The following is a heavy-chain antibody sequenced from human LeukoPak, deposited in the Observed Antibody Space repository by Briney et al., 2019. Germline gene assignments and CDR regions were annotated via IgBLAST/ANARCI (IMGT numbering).Heavy chain of an antibody. CDR2: IGTAGTYI. D-gene: IGHD2-2*01. V-gene: IGHV3-21*01. J-gene: IGHJ4*02. Sequence: GGSLRLSCAASGFTFSDYTMNWVRQAPGKGLEWLSSIGTAGTYIFYADSVKGRFTISRDNANDPLYLQMKSLRAEDTAKYYCATNLFCASASCLWGQGTLVTVSS. CDR3: ATNLFCASASCL. CDR1: GFTFSDYT.